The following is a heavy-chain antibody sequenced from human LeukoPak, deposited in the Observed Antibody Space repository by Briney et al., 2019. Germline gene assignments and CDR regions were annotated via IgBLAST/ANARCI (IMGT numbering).Heavy chain of an antibody. D-gene: IGHD6-19*01. CDR1: GFTFRSYA. CDR2: ISGSGGST. Sequence: GGSLRLSCAASGFTFRSYAMSGVREAPGKGLEWGSAISGSGGSTYYADPVKGRFTISRDNSKNTLYLQMNSLRAEDTAVYYCAKDRYSSGWYLTAYFDYWGQGTLVTVSS. V-gene: IGHV3-23*01. J-gene: IGHJ4*02. CDR3: AKDRYSSGWYLTAYFDY.